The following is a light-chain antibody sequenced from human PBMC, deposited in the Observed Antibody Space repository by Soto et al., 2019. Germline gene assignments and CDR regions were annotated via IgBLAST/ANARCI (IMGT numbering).Light chain of an antibody. CDR1: SSDVGGYKF. Sequence: QSALTQPASVSGSPGQSITISCTGSSSDVGGYKFVSWYQQHPGKAPKLMIYEVRNRPSGVSYRFSGSKSGNTASLTISGLQAEDDADYYCTSYTSSSTLVFGGGTKLTVL. CDR2: EVR. J-gene: IGLJ2*01. CDR3: TSYTSSSTLV. V-gene: IGLV2-14*01.